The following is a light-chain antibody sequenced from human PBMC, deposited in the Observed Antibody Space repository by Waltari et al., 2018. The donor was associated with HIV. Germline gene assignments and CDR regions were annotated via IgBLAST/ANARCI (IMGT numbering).Light chain of an antibody. CDR3: SSYTSITLI. Sequence: QSALTQPASVSGSPGQSITISCTGSGSDIGGYNYVSWYQHYPGKAPKLIIYDVSRRPSVFSNRFSGCKSGNTASLTISGLRAEDEADYYCSSYTSITLIFGGGTKLTVL. V-gene: IGLV2-14*03. CDR2: DVS. J-gene: IGLJ2*01. CDR1: GSDIGGYNY.